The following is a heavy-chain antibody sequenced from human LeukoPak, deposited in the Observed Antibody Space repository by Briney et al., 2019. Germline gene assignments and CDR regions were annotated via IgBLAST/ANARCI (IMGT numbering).Heavy chain of an antibody. CDR1: GGSFSGYY. J-gene: IGHJ4*02. Sequence: PSETLSLTCAVYGGSFSGYYWSWIRQPPGKGLEWIGEINHSGSTNYNPSLKSRVTISVDTSKNQFSLKLSSVTAADTAVYYCARRKRTWAAGSSDWYYIDYWGQGTLVTVSS. CDR3: ARRKRTWAAGSSDWYYIDY. D-gene: IGHD6-19*01. V-gene: IGHV4-34*01. CDR2: INHSGST.